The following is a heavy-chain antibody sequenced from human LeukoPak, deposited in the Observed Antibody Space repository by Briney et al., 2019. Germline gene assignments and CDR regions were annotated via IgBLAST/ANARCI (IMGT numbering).Heavy chain of an antibody. Sequence: SETLSLTCTVSGGSISGTYYWSWIRQPPGRGLEWIGYIYYTGTTDSNPSLKRRVTISLATAKNQSSLNLGSVTAADTAVYYCARRWVYDKRAFDAWGQGTMVTVSS. CDR2: IYYTGTT. CDR1: GGSISGTYY. CDR3: ARRWVYDKRAFDA. J-gene: IGHJ3*01. D-gene: IGHD3-16*01. V-gene: IGHV4-59*08.